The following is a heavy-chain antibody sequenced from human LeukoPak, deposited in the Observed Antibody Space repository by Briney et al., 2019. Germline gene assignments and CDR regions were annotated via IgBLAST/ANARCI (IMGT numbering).Heavy chain of an antibody. J-gene: IGHJ4*02. D-gene: IGHD6-6*01. V-gene: IGHV1-58*01. CDR3: AKVWRIAARQYYFDY. CDR2: IVVGSGNT. CDR1: GFTFTSSA. Sequence: GTSVKVSCKASGFTFTSSAVQWVRQARGQRLEWIGWIVVGSGNTNYAQKFQERVTITRDMSTSTAYMELSSLRAEDTAVYYCAKVWRIAARQYYFDYWGQGTLVTVSS.